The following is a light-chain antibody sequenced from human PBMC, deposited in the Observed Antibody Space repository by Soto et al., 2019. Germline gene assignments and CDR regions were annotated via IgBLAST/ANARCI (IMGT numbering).Light chain of an antibody. V-gene: IGKV1-39*01. CDR3: QQTYSTPPTT. Sequence: DIQMTQSPSSLSASVEDRVTITCRASQRISSFLNWYQQKPGKAPKLLIYTTSRLQSGVPSRFSGSGSGTDFTLTINNLQPEDFATYYCQQTYSTPPTTFGQGTRLEIK. CDR2: TTS. J-gene: IGKJ5*01. CDR1: QRISSF.